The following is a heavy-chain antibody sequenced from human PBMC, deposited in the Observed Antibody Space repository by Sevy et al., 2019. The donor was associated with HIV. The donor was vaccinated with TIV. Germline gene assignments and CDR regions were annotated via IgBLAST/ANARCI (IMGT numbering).Heavy chain of an antibody. CDR2: IKSKTDGGTT. V-gene: IGHV3-15*07. D-gene: IGHD3-9*01. Sequence: GGSLRLSCAASGFTFSNAWMNWVRQAPGKGLEWVGRIKSKTDGGTTDYAAPVKGRFTISRDDSKNTLYLQMNSLKTEDTAVYYCTTDRYDILTGYEYYFDYWGQGTLVTVSS. J-gene: IGHJ4*02. CDR3: TTDRYDILTGYEYYFDY. CDR1: GFTFSNAW.